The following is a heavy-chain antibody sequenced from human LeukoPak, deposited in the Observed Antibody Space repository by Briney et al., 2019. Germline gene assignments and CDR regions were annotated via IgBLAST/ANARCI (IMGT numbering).Heavy chain of an antibody. V-gene: IGHV3-30-3*01. D-gene: IGHD2-15*01. CDR3: ASVRVVVAPFDY. Sequence: PGRSLRLSCAASGFTFSSYAMHWVRQAPGKGLEWVAVISYDGSNKYCADSVKGRFTISRDNSKNTLYLQMNSLRAEDTAVYYCASVRVVVAPFDYWGQGTLVTVSS. CDR1: GFTFSSYA. CDR2: ISYDGSNK. J-gene: IGHJ4*02.